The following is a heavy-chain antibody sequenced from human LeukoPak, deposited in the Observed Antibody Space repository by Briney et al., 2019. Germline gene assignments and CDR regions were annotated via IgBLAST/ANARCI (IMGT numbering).Heavy chain of an antibody. V-gene: IGHV4-38-2*01. CDR3: AGSRFLEWNDAFDI. Sequence: SETLSLTCAVSGYSISSGYYWGWIRQPPGKGLEWIWSIYHSGSTYYNPSLRSRVTISVDTSKNQFSLKLSSVTAADTAVYYCAGSRFLEWNDAFDIWGQGTMVTVSS. CDR2: IYHSGST. D-gene: IGHD3-3*01. CDR1: GYSISSGYY. J-gene: IGHJ3*02.